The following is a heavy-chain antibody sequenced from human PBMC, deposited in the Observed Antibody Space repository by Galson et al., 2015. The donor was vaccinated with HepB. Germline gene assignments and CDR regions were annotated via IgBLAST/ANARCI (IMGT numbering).Heavy chain of an antibody. V-gene: IGHV1-2*02. CDR2: INPNSGGT. Sequence: SVKVSCKASGYTFTGYYMHWVRQAPGQGLEWMGWINPNSGGTNYAQKFQGRVTMTRDTSISTAYMELSRLRSDDTAVYYCARDGPVVVVSDDAFDIWGQGTMVTVSS. CDR3: ARDGPVVVVSDDAFDI. J-gene: IGHJ3*02. CDR1: GYTFTGYY. D-gene: IGHD3-22*01.